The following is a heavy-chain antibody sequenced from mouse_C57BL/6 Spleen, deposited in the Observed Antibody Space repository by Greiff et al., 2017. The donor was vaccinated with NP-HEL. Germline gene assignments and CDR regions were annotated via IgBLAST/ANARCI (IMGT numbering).Heavy chain of an antibody. CDR2: INPGSGGT. CDR1: GYAFTNYL. J-gene: IGHJ3*01. V-gene: IGHV1-54*01. CDR3: ARSDGYYPVAY. D-gene: IGHD2-3*01. Sequence: VQLQQSGAELVRPGTSVKVSCKASGYAFTNYLIEWVKQRPGQGLEWIGVINPGSGGTNYNEKFKRKEKRTADKSSSTAYMQLSSLTSEDSAVYFCARSDGYYPVAYWGQGTLVTVSA.